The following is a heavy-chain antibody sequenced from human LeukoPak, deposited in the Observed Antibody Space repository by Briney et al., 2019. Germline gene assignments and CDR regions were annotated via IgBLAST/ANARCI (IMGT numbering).Heavy chain of an antibody. CDR3: ARGKRIAVAGRRGSYYYGMDV. D-gene: IGHD6-19*01. Sequence: PSETLSLTCAVYGGSFSGYYWSWIRQPPGKGLEWIGEINHSGSTNYNPSLKSRVTISVDTSKNQFSLKLSSVTAADTAVYYCARGKRIAVAGRRGSYYYGMDVWGQGTTVTVSS. CDR1: GGSFSGYY. CDR2: INHSGST. V-gene: IGHV4-34*01. J-gene: IGHJ6*02.